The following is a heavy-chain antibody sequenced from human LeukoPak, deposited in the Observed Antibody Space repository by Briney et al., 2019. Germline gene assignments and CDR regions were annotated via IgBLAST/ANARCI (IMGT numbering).Heavy chain of an antibody. J-gene: IGHJ4*02. V-gene: IGHV1-69*06. D-gene: IGHD2-8*01. Sequence: SVKVSSKASGGTFSSYAISWVRQAPGQGLEWMGGIIPIFGTANYAQKFQGRVTITADKSTSTAYMELCSLRSEDTAVYYCARDFKMGFDYWGQGTLVTVSS. CDR3: ARDFKMGFDY. CDR1: GGTFSSYA. CDR2: IIPIFGTA.